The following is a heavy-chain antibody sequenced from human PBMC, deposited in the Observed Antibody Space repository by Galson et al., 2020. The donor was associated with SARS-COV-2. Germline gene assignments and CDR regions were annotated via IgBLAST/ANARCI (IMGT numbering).Heavy chain of an antibody. J-gene: IGHJ6*02. V-gene: IGHV3-23*01. D-gene: IGHD2-8*02. CDR1: GFSFSNYV. Sequence: GGSLRLSCAASGFSFSNYVMTWVRQTPGKGLEGVSSISRSGDRTYYADSVKGRFTIYRDNSKNTLYMQMNSLRAEDTAIYYCATCRDTGGYFFHGMEVWGQGTTVTVSS. CDR3: ATCRDTGGYFFHGMEV. CDR2: ISRSGDRT.